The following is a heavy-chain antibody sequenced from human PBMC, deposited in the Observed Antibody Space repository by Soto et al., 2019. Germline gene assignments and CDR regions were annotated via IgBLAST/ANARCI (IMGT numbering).Heavy chain of an antibody. D-gene: IGHD3-10*01. Sequence: QVQLVQSGAEVKKPGSSVKVSCKASGGTFSSYTISWVRQAPGQGLEWMGRIIPILGIANYAQKFQGRVTITAEKSTSTAYMELSSLRSEDTAVYYCARDGWFGELLGYWGQGTLVTVSS. CDR2: IIPILGIA. V-gene: IGHV1-69*08. J-gene: IGHJ4*02. CDR3: ARDGWFGELLGY. CDR1: GGTFSSYT.